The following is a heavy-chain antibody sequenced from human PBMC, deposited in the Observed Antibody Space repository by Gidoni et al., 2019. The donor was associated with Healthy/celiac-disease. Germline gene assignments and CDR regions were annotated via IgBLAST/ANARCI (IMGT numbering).Heavy chain of an antibody. CDR1: GFTFSSYA. J-gene: IGHJ6*02. CDR3: AKDAYDYYYGMDV. V-gene: IGHV3-23*01. Sequence: EVQLLESGRGLVQPGGSLRLSCAASGFTFSSYAIGWVRQAPGQGLEWVAASSGSGCSTYYADSVKGRFTISRDNSKNTLYLQMNSLRAEDTAVDYCAKDAYDYYYGMDVWGQGTTVTVSS. CDR2: SSGSGCST.